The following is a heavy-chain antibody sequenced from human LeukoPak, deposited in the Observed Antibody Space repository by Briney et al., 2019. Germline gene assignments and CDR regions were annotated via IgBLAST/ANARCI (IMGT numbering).Heavy chain of an antibody. CDR1: GGTFSSYD. D-gene: IGHD3-22*01. Sequence: ASVKVSCKASGGTFSSYDISWVRQAPGQGLEWMGWISAYNGNTNTKYAQMVQGRVTMTTDTSTSTAYMELRSLRSDDTAMYYCVRDLGIYYDTSGVFFDYWGQGTLVTVSS. V-gene: IGHV1-18*01. CDR3: VRDLGIYYDTSGVFFDY. CDR2: ISAYNGNT. J-gene: IGHJ4*02.